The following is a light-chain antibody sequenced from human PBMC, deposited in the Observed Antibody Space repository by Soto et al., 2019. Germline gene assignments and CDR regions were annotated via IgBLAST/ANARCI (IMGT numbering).Light chain of an antibody. CDR3: QHLRTYPFS. V-gene: IGKV1-9*01. CDR1: QDISTS. CDR2: PAS. Sequence: DIQLTQSPSFLSASVGDRVTVSCRANQDISTSLAWFQQKAGKVPQLLVYPASTLQDGVPSRFSGSGSGTYFTLTINNLQAADFATYYCQHLRTYPFSFGPGTKLDIK. J-gene: IGKJ2*03.